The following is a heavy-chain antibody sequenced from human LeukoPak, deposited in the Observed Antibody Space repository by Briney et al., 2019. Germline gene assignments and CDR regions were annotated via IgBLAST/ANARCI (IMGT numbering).Heavy chain of an antibody. CDR1: GGSVINTNW. V-gene: IGHV4-4*02. D-gene: IGHD3-3*01. J-gene: IGHJ4*02. CDR3: AREGGFYRPLDY. Sequence: SETLSLTCGVSGGSVINTNWWTWVRQPPGKGLEWIGEVHLDGRTNYNPSLESRLTMSVDVSENQVSLKLTSVTAADTAVYYCAREGGFYRPLDYSGQGNLVTVSS. CDR2: VHLDGRT.